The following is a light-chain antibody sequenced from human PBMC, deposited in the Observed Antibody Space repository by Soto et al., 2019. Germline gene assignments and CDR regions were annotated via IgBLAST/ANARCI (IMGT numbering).Light chain of an antibody. J-gene: IGKJ4*01. CDR3: QQSYSSPLT. Sequence: DIQMTQSPSSLSASVGDRVTITCRASQSISSYLNWYQQKPGKAPKLLISASSLQSGAPSRFSGSGSGTDVTLTISSLQPEDFATYYCQQSYSSPLTFGGGTKVEIK. CDR2: AS. CDR1: QSISSY. V-gene: IGKV1-39*01.